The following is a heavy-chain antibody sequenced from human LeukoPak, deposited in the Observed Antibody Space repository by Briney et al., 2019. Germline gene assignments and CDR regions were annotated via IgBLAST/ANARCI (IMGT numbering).Heavy chain of an antibody. CDR3: ATGYLAAAGSGYFDY. J-gene: IGHJ4*02. V-gene: IGHV4-34*01. CDR1: GGSFSGYY. Sequence: SETLSLTCAVHGGSFSGYYWTWIRQPPGKGLEWIGEINHSGTTNYNPSLKSRVTISVDTSKNQFSLKLSSVTAADTAVYYCATGYLAAAGSGYFDYWGQGTLVTVSS. D-gene: IGHD6-13*01. CDR2: INHSGTT.